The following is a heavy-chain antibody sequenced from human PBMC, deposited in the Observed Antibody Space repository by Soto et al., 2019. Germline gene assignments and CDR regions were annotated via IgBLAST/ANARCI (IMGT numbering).Heavy chain of an antibody. CDR3: ARDLPPSSYGMDV. J-gene: IGHJ6*02. CDR2: IYHCGST. Sequence: QVQLQESGPGLVKPSGTLSLTCAVSGGSISSSNWWRWVRQPPWKGLEWIGEIYHCGSTNYNPSLKGRVTISVDKSKNQCSLKLSSVAAADTAVYYCARDLPPSSYGMDVWGQGTTVTVSS. V-gene: IGHV4-4*02. CDR1: GGSISSSNW.